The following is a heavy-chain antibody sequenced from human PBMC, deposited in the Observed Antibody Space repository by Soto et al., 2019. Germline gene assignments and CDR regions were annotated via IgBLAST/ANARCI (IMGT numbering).Heavy chain of an antibody. CDR1: GFTFSSYW. Sequence: PGGSLRLSCAASGFTFSSYWMHWVRQAPGKGLVWVSRINSDGSSTSYADSVKGRFTISRDNAKNTLYLQMNSLRAEDTAVYYCARVEGYCSSTSCYPYYYYGMDVWGQGTTVTVSS. CDR3: ARVEGYCSSTSCYPYYYYGMDV. CDR2: INSDGSST. D-gene: IGHD2-2*01. V-gene: IGHV3-74*01. J-gene: IGHJ6*02.